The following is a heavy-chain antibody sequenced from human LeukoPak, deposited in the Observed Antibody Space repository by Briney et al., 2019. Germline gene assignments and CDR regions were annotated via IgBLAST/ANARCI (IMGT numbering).Heavy chain of an antibody. CDR1: GGSISSYY. CDR2: MYSRGST. J-gene: IGHJ3*02. CDR3: ARGRFCSADICSGGDAFDI. V-gene: IGHV4-4*07. Sequence: PSETLSLTCTVSGGSISSYYWSWVRQPAGKGLEWIGRMYSRGSTNYNPPLKRQVAMSLDTSKNQFSLKLKSLTAADTALYYCARGRFCSADICSGGDAFDIWGRGTMVSVSS. D-gene: IGHD3-3*01.